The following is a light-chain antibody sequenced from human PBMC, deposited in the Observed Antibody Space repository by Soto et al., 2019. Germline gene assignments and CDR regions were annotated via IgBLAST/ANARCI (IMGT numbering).Light chain of an antibody. CDR3: LQHNSYPIN. J-gene: IGKJ5*01. V-gene: IGKV1-17*01. CDR1: QGIRND. Sequence: DIQMTQSPSSLSASVGDRVTITCRASQGIRNDLGWYQQKPGKAPKRLIYAASSLQSGVPSRFSASRSGTESTITISRMQTEVLETYYCLQHNSYPINLGQGTRLEIK. CDR2: AAS.